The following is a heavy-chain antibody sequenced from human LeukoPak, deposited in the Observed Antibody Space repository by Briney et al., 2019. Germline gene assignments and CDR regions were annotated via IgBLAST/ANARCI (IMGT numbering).Heavy chain of an antibody. Sequence: GGSLRLSCAASGFTVNNNYVNWVRQAPGKGLEWGSIIYGGGDTSYADSVKGRFTISRDNSKNTVYLQMNSLRAEDTAVYYCAKESGYYHYWGQGTLVTVSS. J-gene: IGHJ4*02. CDR1: GFTVNNNY. CDR3: AKESGYYHY. V-gene: IGHV3-53*01. D-gene: IGHD3-3*01. CDR2: IYGGGDT.